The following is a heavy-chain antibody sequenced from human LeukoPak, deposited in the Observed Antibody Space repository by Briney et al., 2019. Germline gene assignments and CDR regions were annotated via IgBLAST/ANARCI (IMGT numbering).Heavy chain of an antibody. CDR3: AKSVLLWFGGTNQDYYYMDV. D-gene: IGHD3-10*01. CDR2: INPNSGGT. Sequence: ASVKVSCKASGYTFTGYYMHWVRQAPGQGLEWMGWINPNSGGTNYAQKFQGRVTMTRDTSISTAYMELSRLRSDDTAVYYCAKSVLLWFGGTNQDYYYMDVWGKGTTVTISS. CDR1: GYTFTGYY. J-gene: IGHJ6*03. V-gene: IGHV1-2*02.